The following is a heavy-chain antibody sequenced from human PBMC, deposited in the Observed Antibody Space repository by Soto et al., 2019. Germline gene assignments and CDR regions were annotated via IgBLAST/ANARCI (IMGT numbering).Heavy chain of an antibody. CDR1: GYTFTSYY. Sequence: ASVKVSCKASGYTFTSYYMHWVRQAPGQGLEWMGIINPSGGSTSYAQKFQGRVTMTRDTSTSTVYMELSSLRSEDTAVYYCARGVWALRYFGAQAYYFDYWGQATLVTVSS. D-gene: IGHD3-9*01. CDR2: INPSGGST. J-gene: IGHJ4*02. CDR3: ARGVWALRYFGAQAYYFDY. V-gene: IGHV1-46*01.